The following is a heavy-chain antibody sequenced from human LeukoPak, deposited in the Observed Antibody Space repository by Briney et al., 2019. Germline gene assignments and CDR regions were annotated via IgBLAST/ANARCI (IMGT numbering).Heavy chain of an antibody. CDR2: ISSSSSYI. V-gene: IGHV3-21*04. CDR1: GFTFSSYS. Sequence: GGSLRLSCAASGFTFSSYSMNWVRQAPGKGLEWVSSISSSSSYIYYADSVKGRFTISRDNSKNTLYLQINSLRAEDAAVYYCAKIRFYYDSSFDYWYFDLWGRGTLVTVSS. D-gene: IGHD3-22*01. J-gene: IGHJ2*01. CDR3: AKIRFYYDSSFDYWYFDL.